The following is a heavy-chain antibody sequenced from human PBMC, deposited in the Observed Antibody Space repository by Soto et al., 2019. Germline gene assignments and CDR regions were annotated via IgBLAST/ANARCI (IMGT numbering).Heavy chain of an antibody. V-gene: IGHV4-59*01. CDR2: IYHSGST. CDR1: NGSRASYC. Sequence: TCSVVNGSRASYCWTRIMKNPGKGLEWIGYIYHSGSTNYNPSTKYNPSLKSRVTISIDISRSHFSLKLSSVTAADTAVYYCARDSSGYYADWGQGTLVTVSS. J-gene: IGHJ4*02. D-gene: IGHD5-12*01. CDR3: ARDSSGYYAD.